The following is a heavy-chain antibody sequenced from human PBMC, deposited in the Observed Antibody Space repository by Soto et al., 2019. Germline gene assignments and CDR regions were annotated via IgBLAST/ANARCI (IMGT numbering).Heavy chain of an antibody. V-gene: IGHV1-69*13. CDR2: IIPIFGTA. Sequence: GASVKVSCKASGGTFSSYAISWVRQAPGQGLEWMGGIIPIFGTANYAQKFQGRVTITADESTSTAYMELSSLRSEDTAVYYCARLTRGGPGWFDTWGQGTLVTVSS. CDR1: GGTFSSYA. D-gene: IGHD3-10*01. CDR3: ARLTRGGPGWFDT. J-gene: IGHJ5*02.